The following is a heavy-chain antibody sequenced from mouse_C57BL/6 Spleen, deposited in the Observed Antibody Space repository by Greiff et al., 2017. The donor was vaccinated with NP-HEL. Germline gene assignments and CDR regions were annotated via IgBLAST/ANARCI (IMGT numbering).Heavy chain of an antibody. CDR2: IDPSDSYT. V-gene: IGHV1-50*01. CDR3: ARGGAPCWYFDV. Sequence: QVQLQQPGAELVKPGASVKLSCKASGYTFTSYWMQWVKQRPGQGLEWIGEIDPSDSYTNSNQTFNGKATLTVDTSSSTAYMQLSSLASEDAAVYYCARGGAPCWYFDVWGKGTTVTVSS. CDR1: GYTFTSYW. J-gene: IGHJ1*03.